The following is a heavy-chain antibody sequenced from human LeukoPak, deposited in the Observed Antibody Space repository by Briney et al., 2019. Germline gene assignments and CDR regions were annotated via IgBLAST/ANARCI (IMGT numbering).Heavy chain of an antibody. CDR2: VSTSGNT. CDR3: ARDSLYSSSSSDY. J-gene: IGHJ4*02. V-gene: IGHV4-4*07. D-gene: IGHD6-13*01. Sequence: SETLSLTCSVSGGSISGFHWSWIRQTAGKGLEWIGRVSTSGNTFYNPSLESRVTMSADTSKNQFSLKLSSVTAADTAVYYCARDSLYSSSSSDYWGQGALVTVSS. CDR1: GGSISGFH.